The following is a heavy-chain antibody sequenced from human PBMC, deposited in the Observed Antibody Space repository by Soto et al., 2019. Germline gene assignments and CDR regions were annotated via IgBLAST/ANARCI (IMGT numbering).Heavy chain of an antibody. D-gene: IGHD2-15*01. Sequence: GESLKISCKGFGYSFTSYWGGWVRPGAGKGLECMGIIYPGDSDTRYSPSFQGQVTISADKSISTAYLQWSSLKASDTAMYYCARPLSPGGGYDAFEIWGQGTMVTVSS. CDR1: GYSFTSYW. CDR2: IYPGDSDT. CDR3: ARPLSPGGGYDAFEI. J-gene: IGHJ3*02. V-gene: IGHV5-51*01.